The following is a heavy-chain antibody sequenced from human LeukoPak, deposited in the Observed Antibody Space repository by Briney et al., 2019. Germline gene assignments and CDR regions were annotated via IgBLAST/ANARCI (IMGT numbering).Heavy chain of an antibody. CDR3: GKNYYGSGEAFDI. CDR1: GFTFDDYA. CDR2: ISWDGGSS. D-gene: IGHD3-10*01. V-gene: IGHV3-43D*03. Sequence: GGSLSLSCAASGFTFDDYAMHWVRQAPGKGLEWVSLISWDGGSSYYAESVKGRFTTSSDNSKNSLYLQMNSLRAEDTAVYYCGKNYYGSGEAFDIWGQGTMVTVSS. J-gene: IGHJ3*02.